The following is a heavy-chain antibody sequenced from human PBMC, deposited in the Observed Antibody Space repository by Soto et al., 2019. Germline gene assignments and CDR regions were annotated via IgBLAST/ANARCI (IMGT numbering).Heavy chain of an antibody. D-gene: IGHD1-26*01. Sequence: PSETLSLTCAVSSGSISSGYYWSWIRQPPGKGLEWIGYIYYTGSTNYNPSLKSRVTISVDTSKTQFSLKLTSVTAADTAVYYCARAYSGSYGQLDYWAQGTLVTVSS. V-gene: IGHV4-61*01. CDR1: SGSISSGYY. CDR2: IYYTGST. J-gene: IGHJ4*02. CDR3: ARAYSGSYGQLDY.